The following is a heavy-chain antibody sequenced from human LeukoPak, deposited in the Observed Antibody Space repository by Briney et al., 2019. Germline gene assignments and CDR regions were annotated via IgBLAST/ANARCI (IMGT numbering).Heavy chain of an antibody. D-gene: IGHD2-8*01. J-gene: IGHJ4*02. V-gene: IGHV3-48*01. CDR1: GFTFSSYR. CDR3: AKDGVLMVYATYYFDY. CDR2: ISSTSSTI. Sequence: GGSLRLSCAASGFTFSSYRMNWVRQAPGKGLEWVSHISSTSSTIYYADSVKGRFTISRDNSKNTLYLQMNSLRAEDTAVYYCAKDGVLMVYATYYFDYWGQGTLVTVSS.